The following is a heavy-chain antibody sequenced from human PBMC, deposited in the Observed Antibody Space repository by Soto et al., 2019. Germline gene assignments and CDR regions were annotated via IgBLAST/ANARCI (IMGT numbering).Heavy chain of an antibody. D-gene: IGHD4-17*01. Sequence: ASVKVSCKASGYTFTSYAMHWVRQAPGQRLEWMGWINAGNGNTKYSQKFQGRVTITRDTSASTAYMELSSLRSEDTAVYYCARDLGTHDYVLYYFDYWGQGTLVTVSS. CDR2: INAGNGNT. CDR3: ARDLGTHDYVLYYFDY. J-gene: IGHJ4*02. V-gene: IGHV1-3*01. CDR1: GYTFTSYA.